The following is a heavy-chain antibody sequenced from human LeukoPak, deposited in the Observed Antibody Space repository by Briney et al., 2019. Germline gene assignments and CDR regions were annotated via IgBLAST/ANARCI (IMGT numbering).Heavy chain of an antibody. CDR3: ATASSRANY. CDR2: INPNSGGT. V-gene: IGHV1-2*02. Sequence: ASVKVSCKGSGYTFTGYYMHLGRQGPGQGLEWMGWINPNSGGTNYAQKFQGRVTMTRDTSISTAYMELSRLRSDDTAVYYCATASSRANYWGQGTLVTVYS. J-gene: IGHJ4*02. D-gene: IGHD5-12*01. CDR1: GYTFTGYY.